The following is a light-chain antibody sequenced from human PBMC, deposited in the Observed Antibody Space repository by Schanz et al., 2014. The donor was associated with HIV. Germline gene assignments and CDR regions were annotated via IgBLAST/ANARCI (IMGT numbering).Light chain of an antibody. CDR2: DVS. V-gene: IGLV2-14*01. J-gene: IGLJ3*02. CDR3: SSYIGTGTLEV. Sequence: QSALTQPASVSGSPGQSITISCTGTSSDVGGYNYVSWYQQHPGKAPKLMIYDVSNRPSGISNRFSGSKSGNTASLTISGRQAEDEADYYCSSYIGTGTLEVFGGGTKLTVL. CDR1: SSDVGGYNY.